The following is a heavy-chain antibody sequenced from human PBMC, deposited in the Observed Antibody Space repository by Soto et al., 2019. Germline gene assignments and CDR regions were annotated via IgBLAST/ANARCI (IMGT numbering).Heavy chain of an antibody. J-gene: IGHJ4*02. CDR2: LNTGDGNT. Sequence: QVLLVQSGAEVKKPGASVKVSCKASGYSFSTYGVSWVRQAPGQGLEWMGWLNTGDGNTAYAQKLQGRITLTTDTSTTTAYMALRSLRSDDTAIYYCARGETYGSARDVFDHWGQGTLVTVSS. V-gene: IGHV1-18*04. CDR1: GYSFSTYG. D-gene: IGHD3-10*01. CDR3: ARGETYGSARDVFDH.